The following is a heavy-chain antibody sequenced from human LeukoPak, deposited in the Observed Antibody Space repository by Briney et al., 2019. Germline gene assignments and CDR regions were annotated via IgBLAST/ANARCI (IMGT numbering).Heavy chain of an antibody. CDR2: IIPIFATT. J-gene: IGHJ6*03. CDR3: ARQLERRYYYYMDV. D-gene: IGHD1-1*01. Sequence: SVKVSCKASGGTFSSYAISWVRQAPGQGLEWMGGIIPIFATTNYAQEFQGRVTITADESTSTAYMELSSLRSEDTAVYYCARQLERRYYYYMDVWGKGTTVTVSS. V-gene: IGHV1-69*01. CDR1: GGTFSSYA.